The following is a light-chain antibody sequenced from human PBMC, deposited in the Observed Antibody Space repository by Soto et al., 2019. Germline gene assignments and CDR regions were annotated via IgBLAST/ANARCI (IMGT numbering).Light chain of an antibody. CDR3: QQYNSYRS. CDR2: EVS. V-gene: IGKV1-5*02. CDR1: QSISDW. Sequence: DIQMTQSPSALSASVGDRVTIICRASQSISDWLAWYQRKPGKAPKLLIYEVSNLQSGFQSRFSGSCSGTKFTLTISSLQPDDFGTYYYQQYNSYRSFGQGTKVEIK. J-gene: IGKJ1*01.